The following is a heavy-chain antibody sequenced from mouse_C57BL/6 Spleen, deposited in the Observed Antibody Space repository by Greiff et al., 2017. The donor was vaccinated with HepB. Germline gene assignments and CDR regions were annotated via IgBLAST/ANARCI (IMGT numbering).Heavy chain of an antibody. J-gene: IGHJ4*01. Sequence: VQLQQPGAELVKPGASVKMSCKASGYTFTSYWITWVKQRPGQGLEWIGDIYPGSGSTNYNEKFKSKATLTVDTSSSTAYMQSSSLTSEDSAVYYCARWEGYYGSSYGYAMDYWGQGTSVTVSS. D-gene: IGHD1-1*01. V-gene: IGHV1-55*01. CDR1: GYTFTSYW. CDR3: ARWEGYYGSSYGYAMDY. CDR2: IYPGSGST.